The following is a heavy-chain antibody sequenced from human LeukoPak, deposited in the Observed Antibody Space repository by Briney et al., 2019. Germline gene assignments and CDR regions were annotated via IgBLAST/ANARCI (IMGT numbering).Heavy chain of an antibody. J-gene: IGHJ5*02. Sequence: RSQTLSLTWAISGDSVSSDSAAWSWIRQSPSRGLEWLGRTYYRYMWHSDYAVSVRSRMTINADTSKNHFSLQLSSVTPEDTAVYYCARAGTSGTFNTWGQGTLVTVSS. V-gene: IGHV6-1*01. CDR2: TYYRYMWHS. CDR1: GDSVSSDSAA. D-gene: IGHD2-2*01. CDR3: ARAGTSGTFNT.